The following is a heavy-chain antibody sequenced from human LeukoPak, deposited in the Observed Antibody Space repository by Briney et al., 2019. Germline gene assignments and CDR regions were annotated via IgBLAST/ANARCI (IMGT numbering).Heavy chain of an antibody. CDR1: GFTFSTFG. CDR2: IRYDGSNK. V-gene: IGHV3-30*02. Sequence: PGGSLRLSCAASGFAASGFTFSTFGMHWVRQAPGTGLEWVAFIRYDGSNKYYADSVKGRFTISRDDSKNTLYLQMNSLRAEDTAVYYCARVFDYWGQGTLVTVSS. J-gene: IGHJ4*02. CDR3: ARVFDY.